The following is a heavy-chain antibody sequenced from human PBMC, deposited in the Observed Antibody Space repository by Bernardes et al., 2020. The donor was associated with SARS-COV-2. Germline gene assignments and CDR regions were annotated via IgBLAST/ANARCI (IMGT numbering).Heavy chain of an antibody. D-gene: IGHD3-3*01. V-gene: IGHV3-23*01. CDR1: GFTFTKYD. CDR2: ISGSGHTT. J-gene: IGHJ4*02. Sequence: GGSLRLSRAASGFTFTKYDMSWVRQAPGKGLEWVSGISGSGHTTYYADSVKGRFTISRDNSKNTLFLQMDSLRAEDTAVYYFAKDDDRPLFRAPGFDSWGEGTLVTVS. CDR3: AKDDDRPLFRAPGFDS.